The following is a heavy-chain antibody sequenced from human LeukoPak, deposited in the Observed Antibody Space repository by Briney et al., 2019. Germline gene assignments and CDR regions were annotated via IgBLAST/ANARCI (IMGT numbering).Heavy chain of an antibody. CDR1: GGSISSGGYY. J-gene: IGHJ6*02. Sequence: PSETLSLTCTVSGGSISSGGYYWSWIRQPPGKGLEWIGYIYYSGSTNYNPSLKSRVTISVDTSKNQFSLKLSSVTAADTAVYYCARHKDRKYYYYGMDVWGQGTTVTVSS. CDR3: ARHKDRKYYYYGMDV. CDR2: IYYSGST. V-gene: IGHV4-61*08. D-gene: IGHD2-15*01.